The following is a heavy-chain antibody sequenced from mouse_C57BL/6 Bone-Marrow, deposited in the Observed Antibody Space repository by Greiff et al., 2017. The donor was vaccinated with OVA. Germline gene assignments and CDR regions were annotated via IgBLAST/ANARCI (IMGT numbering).Heavy chain of an antibody. V-gene: IGHV2-2*01. Sequence: QVHVKQSGPGLVQPSQSLSITCTVSGFSLTSYGLHWVRQSPGKGLEWLGVIWSGGSTDYNAAFISRLSISKDNSKSQVFFKMNSLQADDTAIYYCAGIYYFAPDYWGQGTLVTVSA. CDR2: IWSGGST. CDR3: AGIYYFAPDY. CDR1: GFSLTSYG. J-gene: IGHJ3*01. D-gene: IGHD1-1*01.